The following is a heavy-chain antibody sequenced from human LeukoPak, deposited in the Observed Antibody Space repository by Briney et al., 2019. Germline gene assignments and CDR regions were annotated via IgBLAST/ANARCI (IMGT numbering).Heavy chain of an antibody. D-gene: IGHD2-15*01. V-gene: IGHV4-4*09. Sequence: SETLSLTCTVSGGSISSYYWSWIRQPPGKGLEWIGYIYTSGSTNYNPSLKSRVTISVDTSKNQFSLKLSSVTAADTAVYYCARHRYCSGGSCYGHPVFFFDYCGQGTLVTVSS. CDR1: GGSISSYY. J-gene: IGHJ4*02. CDR2: IYTSGST. CDR3: ARHRYCSGGSCYGHPVFFFDY.